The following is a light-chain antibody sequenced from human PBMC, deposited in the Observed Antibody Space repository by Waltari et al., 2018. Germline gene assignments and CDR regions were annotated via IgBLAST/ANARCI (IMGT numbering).Light chain of an antibody. CDR3: QQSYTTPYT. J-gene: IGKJ2*01. CDR2: AAS. V-gene: IGKV1-39*01. Sequence: DIQMTQSPSSLSASVGDRVTITCRASQSISNYLNWYQQKPGTAPKLLIFAASSLQSGVPSRFSGSGSGTDFTLTISSLQPEHFATYYCQQSYTTPYTFGQGTKLEI. CDR1: QSISNY.